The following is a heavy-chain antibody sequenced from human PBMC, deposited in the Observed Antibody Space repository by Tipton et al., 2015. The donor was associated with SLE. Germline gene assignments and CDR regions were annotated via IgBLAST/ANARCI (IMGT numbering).Heavy chain of an antibody. V-gene: IGHV4-4*09. CDR2: IYTSGST. D-gene: IGHD3-22*01. Sequence: TLSLTCAVYGGSFSGYYWSWIRQPAGKGLEWIGYIYTSGSTNYNPSLKSRVTISVDTSKNQFSLKLSSVTAADTAVYYCAREVYDSSGYYADYWGQGTLVTVSS. CDR3: AREVYDSSGYYADY. CDR1: GGSFSGYY. J-gene: IGHJ4*02.